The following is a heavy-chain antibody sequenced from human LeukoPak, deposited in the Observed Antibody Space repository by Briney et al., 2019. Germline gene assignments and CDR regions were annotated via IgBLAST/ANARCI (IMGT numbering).Heavy chain of an antibody. Sequence: SETLSLTCTVSGGSISSSSYYWGWIRQPPGKGLEWIGSIYYSGSTYYNPSLKSRVTISVDTSKNQFSLKLSSVTAADTAVYYCASFDYGDYGVDPWGQGTLVTVSS. J-gene: IGHJ5*02. CDR2: IYYSGST. V-gene: IGHV4-39*07. CDR1: GGSISSSSYY. CDR3: ASFDYGDYGVDP. D-gene: IGHD4-17*01.